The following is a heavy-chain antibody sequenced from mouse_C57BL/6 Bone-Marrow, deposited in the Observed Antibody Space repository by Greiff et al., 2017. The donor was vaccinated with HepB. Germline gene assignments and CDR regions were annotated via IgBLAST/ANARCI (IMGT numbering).Heavy chain of an antibody. Sequence: VQLQQSGAELVRPGASVKLSCTASGFNIKDDYMHWVKQRPEQGLEWIGWIDPENGDTEYASKFQGKATITADTSSNTAYMQLSSLTSEDTAVYYCTTYDYAMDYWGQGTSVTVSS. V-gene: IGHV14-4*01. CDR3: TTYDYAMDY. J-gene: IGHJ4*01. CDR2: IDPENGDT. CDR1: GFNIKDDY.